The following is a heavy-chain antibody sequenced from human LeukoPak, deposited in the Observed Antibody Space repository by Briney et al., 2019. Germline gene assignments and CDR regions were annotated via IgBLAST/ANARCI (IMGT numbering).Heavy chain of an antibody. CDR3: ARDPYTSFFGAFDI. CDR2: IRGDGSEE. Sequence: GGSLRLSCVASKLTFRSYWMTWVRQAPGKGLEWVANIRGDGSEEYYVDSVKGRFTISRDNAKNSLYLQMDSLRAEDTAVYYCARDPYTSFFGAFDIWGQGTMVTVSS. D-gene: IGHD2-2*01. CDR1: KLTFRSYW. V-gene: IGHV3-7*04. J-gene: IGHJ3*02.